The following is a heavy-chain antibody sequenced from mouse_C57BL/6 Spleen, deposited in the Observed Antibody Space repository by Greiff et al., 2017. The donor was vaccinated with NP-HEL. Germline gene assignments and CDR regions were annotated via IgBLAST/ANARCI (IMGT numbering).Heavy chain of an antibody. Sequence: QVQLQQSGAELVRPGASVTLSCKASGYTFTDYEMHWVKQTPVHGLEWIGAIDPETGGTAYNQKFKGKAILTADKSSSTAYMELRSLTSEDSAVYYCTRVHYYGSSWSYWYFDVWGTGTTVTVSS. V-gene: IGHV1-15*01. J-gene: IGHJ1*03. CDR2: IDPETGGT. CDR3: TRVHYYGSSWSYWYFDV. D-gene: IGHD1-1*01. CDR1: GYTFTDYE.